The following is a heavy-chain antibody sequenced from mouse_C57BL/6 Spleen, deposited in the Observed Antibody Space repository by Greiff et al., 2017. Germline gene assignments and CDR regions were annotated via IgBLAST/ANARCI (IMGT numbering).Heavy chain of an antibody. CDR1: GYTFTSYW. Sequence: VQLQQSGAELVKPGASVKLSCKASGYTFTSYWMHWVKQRPGQGLEWIGMIHPNSGSTNYNEKFKSKATLTVDKSSSTAYMQLSSLTSDDSTVYYCARGGLYDYDGYFDVWGTGTTVTVSS. CDR3: ARGGLYDYDGYFDV. V-gene: IGHV1-64*01. J-gene: IGHJ1*03. CDR2: IHPNSGST. D-gene: IGHD2-4*01.